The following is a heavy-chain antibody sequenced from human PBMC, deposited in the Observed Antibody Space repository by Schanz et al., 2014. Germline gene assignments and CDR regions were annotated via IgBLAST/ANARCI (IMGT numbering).Heavy chain of an antibody. V-gene: IGHV1-18*01. D-gene: IGHD3-3*01. Sequence: GPEVKKPGATVKVSCKASGYIFINSGISWVRQAPGQGLEWMGWISVYNHNKEYDQKFQGRVTMTTDTSTSTAYMALTDLRSDDTAVYYCARDRRFFDRDDLYYFDSWGQGTLVTVSS. J-gene: IGHJ4*02. CDR1: GYIFINSG. CDR3: ARDRRFFDRDDLYYFDS. CDR2: ISVYNHNK.